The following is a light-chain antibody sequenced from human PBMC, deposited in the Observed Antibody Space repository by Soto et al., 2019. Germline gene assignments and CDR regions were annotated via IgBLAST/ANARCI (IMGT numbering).Light chain of an antibody. Sequence: DIVMTQSPDSLAVSLGAGATINCRSSQSVLHSSNNKNYLTWYQQKPGQPPKLLIYWASTRESGVPDRFSGSGSGTDFNLTISSLQAEDVAVYYCQQYYSLPLTFGQGTKVEIK. CDR3: QQYYSLPLT. V-gene: IGKV4-1*01. CDR1: QSVLHSSNNKNY. J-gene: IGKJ1*01. CDR2: WAS.